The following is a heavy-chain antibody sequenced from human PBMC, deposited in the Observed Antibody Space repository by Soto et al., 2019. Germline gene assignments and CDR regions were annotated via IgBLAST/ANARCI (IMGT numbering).Heavy chain of an antibody. V-gene: IGHV3-30-3*01. J-gene: IGHJ4*02. Sequence: QVQLVESGGGVVQPGRSLRLSCAASGFTFSSYAMHWVRQAPGKGLAWVAVISYDGSNKYYADSVKGRFTISRDNSKNTLDLQMNSLRAEDTAVYYCARAFGVVVVAATLDYWGQGTLVTVSS. CDR3: ARAFGVVVVAATLDY. CDR1: GFTFSSYA. CDR2: ISYDGSNK. D-gene: IGHD2-15*01.